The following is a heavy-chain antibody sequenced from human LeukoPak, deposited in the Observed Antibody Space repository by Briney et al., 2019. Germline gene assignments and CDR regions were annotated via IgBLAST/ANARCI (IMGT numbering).Heavy chain of an antibody. CDR3: ARDLADPDGYGSGTYYPFDY. CDR1: GGSFSGYY. CDR2: INHSGST. D-gene: IGHD3-10*01. V-gene: IGHV4-34*01. Sequence: PSETLSLTCAVYGGSFSGYYWSWIRQPPGKGLEWIGEINHSGSTNYNPSLKSRVTISVDTSKNQFSLKLSSVTAADTAVYYCARDLADPDGYGSGTYYPFDYWGQGTLVTVSS. J-gene: IGHJ4*02.